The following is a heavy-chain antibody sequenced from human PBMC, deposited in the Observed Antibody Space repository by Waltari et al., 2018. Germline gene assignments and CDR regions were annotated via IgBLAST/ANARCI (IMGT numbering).Heavy chain of an antibody. D-gene: IGHD2-15*01. J-gene: IGHJ5*02. CDR1: GASVTSTNW. CDR2: VLSTGKT. Sequence: QLQLQESGPGLVKPSGTLSLSCAVSGASVTSTNWWSWVRQSPQRGLEWIGQVLSTGKTNYSPSFASRVTMSLDASNNQFSLKVTSATAADTAVYYCARDRGRGLYLDAWGPGTLVTVSP. CDR3: ARDRGRGLYLDA. V-gene: IGHV4-4*02.